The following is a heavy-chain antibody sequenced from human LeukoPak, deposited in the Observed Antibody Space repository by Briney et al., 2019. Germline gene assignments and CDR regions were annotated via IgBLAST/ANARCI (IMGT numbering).Heavy chain of an antibody. CDR1: GYTFTSYY. J-gene: IGHJ4*02. Sequence: ASVKVSCKASGYTFTSYYVRWVRQAPGQGLEWMAIVNPSGGSTSYAQKFQGRVTMTRDMSTSTLYMELSSLRSEDTAVYYCAREGRFCRGGSCYERYYFDYWGQGTLVTVSS. V-gene: IGHV1-46*01. CDR2: VNPSGGST. CDR3: AREGRFCRGGSCYERYYFDY. D-gene: IGHD2-15*01.